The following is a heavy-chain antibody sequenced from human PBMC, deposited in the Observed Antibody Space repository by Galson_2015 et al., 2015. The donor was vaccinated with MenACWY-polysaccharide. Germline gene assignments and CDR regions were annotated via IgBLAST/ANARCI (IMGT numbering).Heavy chain of an antibody. V-gene: IGHV1-2*02. Sequence: SVKVSCKASGYTFTRNFIHWVRQAPGQGFAWMGWINPNSGATRYAQNFQDRVPMTRDTSINPAYMELHRLRSDDPAVYSCASVSSYQQKEGNWFVPWGQGTPVTVSS. D-gene: IGHD2-2*01. CDR1: GYTFTRNF. J-gene: IGHJ5*02. CDR2: INPNSGAT. CDR3: ASVSSYQQKEGNWFVP.